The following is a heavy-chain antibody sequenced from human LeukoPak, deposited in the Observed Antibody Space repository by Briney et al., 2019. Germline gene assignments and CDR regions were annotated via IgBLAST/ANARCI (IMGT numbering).Heavy chain of an antibody. CDR1: GFTLSSYW. CDR2: IYSGGST. J-gene: IGHJ4*02. CDR3: ARYSKKLGTDFFDC. V-gene: IGHV3-66*01. D-gene: IGHD1-1*01. Sequence: GGSLRLSCAASGFTLSSYWMSWVRQAPGKGLEWVSVIYSGGSTYYADSVKGRFTVSRDNSNNTLYLQMNGLRADDTAVYYCARYSKKLGTDFFDCWGQGTLVTVST.